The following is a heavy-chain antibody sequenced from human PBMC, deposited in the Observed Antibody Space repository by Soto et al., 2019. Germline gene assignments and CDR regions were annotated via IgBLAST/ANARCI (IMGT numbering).Heavy chain of an antibody. CDR1: GFTFSNYG. J-gene: IGHJ4*02. V-gene: IGHV3-30*18. CDR2: ISYDGSNK. D-gene: IGHD5-18*01. Sequence: QVQLVESGGGVVQPGRSLRLSCAASGFTFSNYGMHWVRQAPGKGLEWVAVISYDGSNKYYADSVKGRFTISRDNSKKTLYLQMSSLRAEDTAVYYCAKGFSYSVIDYWGQGTLVTLSS. CDR3: AKGFSYSVIDY.